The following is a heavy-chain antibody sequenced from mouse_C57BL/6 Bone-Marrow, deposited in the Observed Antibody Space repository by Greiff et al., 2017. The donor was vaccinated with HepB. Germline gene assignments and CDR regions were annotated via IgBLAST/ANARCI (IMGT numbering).Heavy chain of an antibody. CDR2: IHPSDSDT. CDR1: GYTFTSYW. J-gene: IGHJ3*01. V-gene: IGHV1-74*01. Sequence: QVQLQQPGAELVKPGASVKVSCKASGYTFTSYWMHWVKQRPGQGLEWIGRIHPSDSDTNYNQKFKGKATLTVDKYSSTAYMQLSSLASEDCAVYYCAINRFAYWGQGTLVTVSA. CDR3: AINRFAY.